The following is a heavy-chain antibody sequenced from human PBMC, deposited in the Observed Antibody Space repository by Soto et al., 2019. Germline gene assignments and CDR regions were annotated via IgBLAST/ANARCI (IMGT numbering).Heavy chain of an antibody. Sequence: GGSLRLSCAASGFTFSNAWMDWVRQAPGKGLEWVGRIKSKTDGGTTDYAAPVKGRFTISRDNSKNTLYLQMNSLRAEDTAVYYCAKDQAGTTYYWGQGTLVTVSS. J-gene: IGHJ4*02. V-gene: IGHV3-15*07. D-gene: IGHD1-7*01. CDR3: AKDQAGTTYY. CDR1: GFTFSNAW. CDR2: IKSKTDGGTT.